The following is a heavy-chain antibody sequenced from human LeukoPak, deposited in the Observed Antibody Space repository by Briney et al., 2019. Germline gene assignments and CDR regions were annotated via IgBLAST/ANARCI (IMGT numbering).Heavy chain of an antibody. J-gene: IGHJ4*02. D-gene: IGHD2-21*01. CDR3: ARGVVIAPQTFDY. V-gene: IGHV4-59*01. Sequence: SKTLSLTCTVSGESISGFYWTWIRQPPGKGLEWIGYIYYSGSTNYNPSLKSRVTISVDTSKNQFSLKLSSVTAADTAVYYCARGVVIAPQTFDYWGQGTLVTVSS. CDR1: GESISGFY. CDR2: IYYSGST.